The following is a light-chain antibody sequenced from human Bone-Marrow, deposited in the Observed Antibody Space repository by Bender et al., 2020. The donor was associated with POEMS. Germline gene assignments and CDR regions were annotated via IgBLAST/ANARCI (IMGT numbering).Light chain of an antibody. CDR1: SGHRNYA. CDR3: QTWDTGVGV. J-gene: IGLJ3*02. CDR2: VNSDGSH. V-gene: IGLV4-69*01. Sequence: QLVLTQSPSASASLGASVKLTCTLSSGHRNYAIAWHQQQPEKGPRYLMRVNSDGSHNKGDGIPDRFSGSSSGAERYLTISTLQSEDEADYYCQTWDTGVGVFGGGTKLTVL.